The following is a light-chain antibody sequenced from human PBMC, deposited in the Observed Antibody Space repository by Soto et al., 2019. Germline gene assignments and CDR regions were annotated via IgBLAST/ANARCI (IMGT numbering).Light chain of an antibody. V-gene: IGKV1-39*01. J-gene: IGKJ2*02. CDR3: QQTFTTPCT. Sequence: DIQMTQSPSSLSASVGDRVTITCRASRTINTYLNWYQHKPGKPPKLLIYGVSSLQGGVPSRFSGSGSGPDFSLTISSLQPEDFATYYCQQTFTTPCTFGQGTKVDI. CDR1: RTINTY. CDR2: GVS.